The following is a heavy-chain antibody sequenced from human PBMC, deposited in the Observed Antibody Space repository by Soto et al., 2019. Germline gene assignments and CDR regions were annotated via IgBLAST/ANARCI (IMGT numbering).Heavy chain of an antibody. J-gene: IGHJ3*02. CDR2: ISAYNGNT. Sequence: ASVKVSCKASGYTFTSYGISWVRQAPGQGLEWMGWISAYNGNTNYAQKLQGRVTMTTDTSTSTAYMELRSLRSDDTAVYYCARARPQYYYGSGSYYKTGAFDIWGQGTMVT. CDR1: GYTFTSYG. D-gene: IGHD3-10*01. CDR3: ARARPQYYYGSGSYYKTGAFDI. V-gene: IGHV1-18*01.